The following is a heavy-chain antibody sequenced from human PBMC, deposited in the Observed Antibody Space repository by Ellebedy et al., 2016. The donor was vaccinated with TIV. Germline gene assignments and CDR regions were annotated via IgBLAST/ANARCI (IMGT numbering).Heavy chain of an antibody. CDR1: GGTFSGYY. CDR2: IIHSGGT. D-gene: IGHD1-7*01. J-gene: IGHJ3*02. Sequence: SETLSLXXAVYGGTFSGYYWSWIRQPPGKGLEWIGEIIHSGGTNYNPSLKSRVTISVDTSKNQFSLKLSSVTAADTAVYYCARDPTGTDAVGAFDIWGQGTMVTVSS. CDR3: ARDPTGTDAVGAFDI. V-gene: IGHV4-34*09.